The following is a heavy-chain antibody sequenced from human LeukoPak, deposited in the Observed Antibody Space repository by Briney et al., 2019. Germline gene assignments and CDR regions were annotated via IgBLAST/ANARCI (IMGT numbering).Heavy chain of an antibody. CDR3: ARDITVAGTFWGYYYYMDV. J-gene: IGHJ6*03. CDR1: GGSISSYD. Sequence: PETLSLTCGFSGGSISSYDWSWIGQPAGKGLEWFGRIHTSGSTNYNPSLKSRVTMSVDTSKNQFSLKLSSVTAADTAVYYCARDITVAGTFWGYYYYMDVWGKGTTVTVSS. V-gene: IGHV4-4*07. D-gene: IGHD6-19*01. CDR2: IHTSGST.